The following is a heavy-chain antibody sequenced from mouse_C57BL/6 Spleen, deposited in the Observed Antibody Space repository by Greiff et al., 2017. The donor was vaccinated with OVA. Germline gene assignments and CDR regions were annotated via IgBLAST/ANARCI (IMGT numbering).Heavy chain of an antibody. CDR2: IYPGDGDT. V-gene: IGHV1-80*01. CDR1: GYAFSSYW. D-gene: IGHD1-1*01. CDR3: ARSTTVVAPYAMDY. Sequence: VQLQQSGAELVKPGASVKISCKASGYAFSSYWMNWVKQRPGKGLEWIGQIYPGDGDTNYNGKFKGKATLTADKSSSTAYMQLSSLTSDDSAVYFCARSTTVVAPYAMDYWGQGTSVTVSS. J-gene: IGHJ4*01.